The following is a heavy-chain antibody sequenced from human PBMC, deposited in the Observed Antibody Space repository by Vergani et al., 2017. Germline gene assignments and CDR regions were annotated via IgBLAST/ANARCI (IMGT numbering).Heavy chain of an antibody. V-gene: IGHV3-23*01. CDR3: AKGSGDFWSGYSGY. D-gene: IGHD3-3*01. CDR1: GFTFSSYA. Sequence: EVQLLESGGGLLQPGGSLRLSCAASGFTFSSYAMSWVRQAPGKGLEWVSAFSGIGGSTYYADSPKGRFTISRDNSKNTLYLQMDSLRAEDTAVYYCAKGSGDFWSGYSGYWGQGTLVTVSS. J-gene: IGHJ4*02. CDR2: FSGIGGST.